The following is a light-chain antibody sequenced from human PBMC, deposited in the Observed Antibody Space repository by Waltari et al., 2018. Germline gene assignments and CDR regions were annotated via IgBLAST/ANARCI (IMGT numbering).Light chain of an antibody. CDR1: SSNIGSNL. J-gene: IGLJ3*02. CDR3: AAWDDSLNGHWV. CDR2: RGD. Sequence: QSVLTQPPSASGTPGQRVTIPCSGSSSNIGSNLVNWYQQVPGKAPKLIIYRGDRRPAGVPDRFSGSKSGSSASLAISGLQAEDEADYYCAAWDDSLNGHWVFGGGTKVTVL. V-gene: IGLV1-44*01.